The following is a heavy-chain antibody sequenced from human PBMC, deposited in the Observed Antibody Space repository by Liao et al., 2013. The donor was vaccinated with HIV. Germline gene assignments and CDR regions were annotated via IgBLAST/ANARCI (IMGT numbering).Heavy chain of an antibody. V-gene: IGHV4-34*01. CDR3: ARVPPYLHAFDI. Sequence: QVQLQQWGAGLLKPSETLSLTCAVYGGSFSGYYWSWIRQPPGKGLEWIGEINHSGNTNYNPSLKSRVTILVDTSKNQFSLKLSSVTAADTAVYYCARVPPYLHAFDIWGQGTMVTVSS. J-gene: IGHJ3*02. D-gene: IGHD2-21*01. CDR2: INHSGNT. CDR1: GGSFSGYY.